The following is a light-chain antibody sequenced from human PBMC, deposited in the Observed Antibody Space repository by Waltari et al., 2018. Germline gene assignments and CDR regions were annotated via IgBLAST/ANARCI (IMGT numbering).Light chain of an antibody. Sequence: QSVLTQPPSVSAAPGQKVTISCSGSSSNIGNNYVSWYQQLPGTAPKLLIYDKNKRPYGIPDRFSGSKAGTSATLGITGLQTGDEADYYCGTWDSILSAVVFGGGTKLTVL. CDR2: DKN. CDR3: GTWDSILSAVV. CDR1: SSNIGNNY. V-gene: IGLV1-51*01. J-gene: IGLJ2*01.